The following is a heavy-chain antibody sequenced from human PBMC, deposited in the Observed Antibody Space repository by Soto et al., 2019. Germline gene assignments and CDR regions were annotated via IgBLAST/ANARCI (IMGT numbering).Heavy chain of an antibody. Sequence: SETLSLTCTVSGGSISSSSYNWGWIRQPPGKGLEWTGSIYYSGTTYYNPSLKSRVTISVDTSKNQFSLKLSSVTAADTAVYYCARRAGSSLCFDYWGQGTLVTVSS. V-gene: IGHV4-39*01. CDR3: ARRAGSSLCFDY. CDR2: IYYSGTT. CDR1: GGSISSSSYN. D-gene: IGHD6-6*01. J-gene: IGHJ4*02.